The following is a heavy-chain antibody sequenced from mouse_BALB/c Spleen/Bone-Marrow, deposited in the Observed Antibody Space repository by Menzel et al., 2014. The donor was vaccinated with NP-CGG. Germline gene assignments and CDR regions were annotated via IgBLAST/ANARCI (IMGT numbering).Heavy chain of an antibody. CDR3: ARLDGYYVAMDY. CDR2: IYPYNGGT. D-gene: IGHD2-3*01. Sequence: VQLLQPGPELVKPGASVKISCKASGYTFTDYNMHWVKQSHGKSLEWIGYIYPYNGGTGYNQKFKSKATLTVDNSSSTAYMELRSLTSEDSAVYYCARLDGYYVAMDYWGQGTSVTVSS. V-gene: IGHV1S29*02. CDR1: GYTFTDYN. J-gene: IGHJ4*01.